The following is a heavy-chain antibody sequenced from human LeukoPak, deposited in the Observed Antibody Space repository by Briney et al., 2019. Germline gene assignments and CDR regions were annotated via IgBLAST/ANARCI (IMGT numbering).Heavy chain of an antibody. J-gene: IGHJ3*02. CDR3: ARNRYIPPDAFDI. D-gene: IGHD1-1*01. Sequence: SETLSLTCTVSGGSISNYYWNWIRQSPGKGLEWIGFIYYSGSTNYNPSLKSRVTISVDTSKNQFFLNLRSVTAADTAVYYCARNRYIPPDAFDIWGQGTMVTVSS. V-gene: IGHV4-59*01. CDR1: GGSISNYY. CDR2: IYYSGST.